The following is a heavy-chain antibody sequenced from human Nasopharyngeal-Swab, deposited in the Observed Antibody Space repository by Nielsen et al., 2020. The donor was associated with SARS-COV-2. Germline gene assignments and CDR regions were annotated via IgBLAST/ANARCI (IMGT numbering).Heavy chain of an antibody. CDR2: INSDWSST. CDR3: AREGVGYYDSSGYYL. Sequence: GESLKISCAASGFTFSSYWMHWVRQAPGKGLVWVSRINSDWSSTSYADSVKGRFTISRDNAKNTLYLQMNSLRAEDTAVYYCAREGVGYYDSSGYYLWGQGTLVTVSS. J-gene: IGHJ4*02. CDR1: GFTFSSYW. V-gene: IGHV3-74*01. D-gene: IGHD3-22*01.